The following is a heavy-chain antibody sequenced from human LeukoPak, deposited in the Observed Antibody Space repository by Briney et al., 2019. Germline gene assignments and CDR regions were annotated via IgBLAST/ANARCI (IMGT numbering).Heavy chain of an antibody. J-gene: IGHJ4*02. V-gene: IGHV3-48*03. CDR3: ARDYYDSSGYILYFDY. CDR2: ISSSGSTI. CDR1: GFTFSSYE. Sequence: GGSLRLSCAASGFTFSSYEMNWVRQAPGKGLEWVSYISSSGSTIYYADSVKGRFTISRDNAKNSLYLQMNSLRAEDTAVYYCARDYYDSSGYILYFDYWGLGTLVTVSS. D-gene: IGHD3-22*01.